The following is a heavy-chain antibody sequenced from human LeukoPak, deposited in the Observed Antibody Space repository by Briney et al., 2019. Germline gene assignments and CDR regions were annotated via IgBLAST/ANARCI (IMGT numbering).Heavy chain of an antibody. V-gene: IGHV1-2*02. J-gene: IGHJ5*02. CDR3: ARDYFDSNWFDP. CDR1: GYTFTGYY. D-gene: IGHD3-9*01. Sequence: ASVKVSCKASGYTFTGYYMHWVRPAPGQGLEWMGWINPNSGGTNYAQKFQGRVTMTRDTSISTAYMELSRLRSDYTAVYYCARDYFDSNWFDPWGQGTLVNVSS. CDR2: INPNSGGT.